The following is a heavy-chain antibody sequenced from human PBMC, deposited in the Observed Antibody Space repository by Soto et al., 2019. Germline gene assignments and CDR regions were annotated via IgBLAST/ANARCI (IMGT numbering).Heavy chain of an antibody. CDR1: GFTFSSYA. CDR3: ATRITMVRGVIIAGDAFDI. Sequence: EVQLLESGGGLVQPGGSLRISCAASGFTFSSYAMSWVRQAPGKGLEWVSAISGSGGSTYYADSVKGRFTISRDNSKNTLYLQMNSLRAEDTAVYYCATRITMVRGVIIAGDAFDIWGQGTMVTVSS. J-gene: IGHJ3*02. V-gene: IGHV3-23*01. D-gene: IGHD3-10*01. CDR2: ISGSGGST.